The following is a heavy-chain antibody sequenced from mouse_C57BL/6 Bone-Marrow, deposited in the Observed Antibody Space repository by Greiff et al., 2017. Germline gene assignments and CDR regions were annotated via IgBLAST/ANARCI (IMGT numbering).Heavy chain of an antibody. CDR2: ISYDGSN. Sequence: VQLKESGPGLVKPSQSLSLTCSVTGYSITSGYYWNWIRQFPGNKLEWMGYISYDGSNNYNPSLKNRISITRDTSKNQFFLKLNSVTTEDTATYYCARAVYYYGSRSREDYFDYWGQGTTLTVSS. D-gene: IGHD1-1*01. V-gene: IGHV3-6*01. CDR1: GYSITSGYY. J-gene: IGHJ2*01. CDR3: ARAVYYYGSRSREDYFDY.